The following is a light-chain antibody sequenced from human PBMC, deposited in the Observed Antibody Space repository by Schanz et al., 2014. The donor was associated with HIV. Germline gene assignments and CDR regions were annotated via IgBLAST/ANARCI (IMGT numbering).Light chain of an antibody. CDR1: SSDIGTYNR. CDR3: SSYRSLNNLI. Sequence: QSALTQPPSVSGSPGQSVTISCTGTSSDIGTYNRVSWYQQSPGTAPKLLIYEVSDRPSGIPDRFSGSKSGNTASLTISGLQAEDEADYHCSSYRSLNNLIFGGGTKLTVL. J-gene: IGLJ2*01. CDR2: EVS. V-gene: IGLV2-18*02.